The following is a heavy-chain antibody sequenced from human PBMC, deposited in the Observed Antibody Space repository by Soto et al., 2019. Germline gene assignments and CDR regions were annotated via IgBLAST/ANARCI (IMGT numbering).Heavy chain of an antibody. Sequence: QVQLVESGGGVVQPGRSLRLSCAASGFTFSSYGMHWVRQAPGKGLEWVAVISYDGSNKYYADSVKGRFTISRDNSKNTLYLQMNSLRAEDTAVHYCAQSDYDSSGYYYGMDVWGQGTLVTVSS. D-gene: IGHD3-22*01. J-gene: IGHJ6*02. CDR1: GFTFSSYG. CDR2: ISYDGSNK. V-gene: IGHV3-30*03. CDR3: AQSDYDSSGYYYGMDV.